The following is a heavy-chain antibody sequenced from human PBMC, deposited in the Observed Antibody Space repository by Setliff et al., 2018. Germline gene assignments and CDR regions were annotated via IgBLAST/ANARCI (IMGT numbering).Heavy chain of an antibody. Sequence: PGGSLRLSCAASGFTFNAYAMSWVRQAPGKGLEWVGFIRSKAYGGTTEYAASVKGRFTISRDDSKSIAYLQMNSLKTEDTAVYYCTRVGRQLVYYYYGMDVWGQGTTVTVSS. CDR3: TRVGRQLVYYYYGMDV. D-gene: IGHD6-13*01. J-gene: IGHJ6*02. CDR1: GFTFNAYA. CDR2: IRSKAYGGTT. V-gene: IGHV3-49*04.